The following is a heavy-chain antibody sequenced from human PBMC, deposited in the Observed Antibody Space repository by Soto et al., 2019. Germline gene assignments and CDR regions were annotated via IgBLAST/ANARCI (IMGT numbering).Heavy chain of an antibody. CDR3: ARHGVEWFGETSYYYGMDV. CDR2: IIPIFGTA. J-gene: IGHJ6*02. CDR1: GGTFSSYA. D-gene: IGHD3-10*01. Sequence: SVKVSCKASGGTFSSYAISWVRQAPGQGLEWMGGIIPIFGTANYAQKFQGQVTISADKSISTAYPQWSSLKASDTAMYYCARHGVEWFGETSYYYGMDVWGQGTTVTVS. V-gene: IGHV1-69*06.